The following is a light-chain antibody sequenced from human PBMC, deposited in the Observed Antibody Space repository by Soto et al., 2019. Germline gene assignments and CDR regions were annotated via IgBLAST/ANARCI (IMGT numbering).Light chain of an antibody. CDR1: QSISTW. CDR2: KAS. CDR3: QQYLNRWT. J-gene: IGKJ1*01. V-gene: IGKV1-5*03. Sequence: DIQMTQSPSTLSASVGDRVTITCRASQSISTWLAWYQQKQGKAPKLLIYKASSLEGGVPSRFSGSGSGTEFTLTISSLQPDDFATYYCQQYLNRWTFGQGTKVDIK.